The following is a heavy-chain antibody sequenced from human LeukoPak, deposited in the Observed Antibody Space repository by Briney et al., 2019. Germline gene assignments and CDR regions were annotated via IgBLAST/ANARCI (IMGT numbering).Heavy chain of an antibody. D-gene: IGHD6-13*01. CDR3: ARGYPLSTTAAGTYFQH. V-gene: IGHV1-2*02. Sequence: ASVKVSCKASGYTFSGYYMHWVRQAPGQGLEWMGWINPNSGGTNYAQRFQGRVTMTRDTSISTAYMELSRLRSDDTAVYYCARGYPLSTTAAGTYFQHWGQGTLVTVSS. CDR2: INPNSGGT. J-gene: IGHJ1*01. CDR1: GYTFSGYY.